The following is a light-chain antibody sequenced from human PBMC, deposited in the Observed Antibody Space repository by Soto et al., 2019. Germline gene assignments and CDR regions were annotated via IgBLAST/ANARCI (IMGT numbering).Light chain of an antibody. CDR3: QQYNQWPLT. V-gene: IGKV3-15*01. CDR1: QSVNSY. CDR2: GAS. Sequence: ETVMTQSPATLSVSPGERATLSCRAGQSVNSYLAWYQQKPGQAPRLLIRGASARATGIPARFSGSGSGTEFTLTISSLQFEDLAVYYYQQYNQWPLTFAGGTKVAIK. J-gene: IGKJ4*01.